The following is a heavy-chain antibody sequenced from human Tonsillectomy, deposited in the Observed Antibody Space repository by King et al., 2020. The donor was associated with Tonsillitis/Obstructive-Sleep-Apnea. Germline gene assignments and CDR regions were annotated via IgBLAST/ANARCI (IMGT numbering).Heavy chain of an antibody. CDR1: GFTFSSYA. D-gene: IGHD3-22*01. CDR2: ISGSGGNT. Sequence: VQLVESGGGLVQPGGSLRLSCAASGFTFSSYAMSWVRQAPGMGLEWVSGISGSGGNTYYADSVKGRFTISRDNSKNTLYLQMNSLRAEDTAVYYCGKERYYYDSSDDYFDYWGQGTLVTVSS. CDR3: GKERYYYDSSDDYFDY. V-gene: IGHV3-23*04. J-gene: IGHJ4*02.